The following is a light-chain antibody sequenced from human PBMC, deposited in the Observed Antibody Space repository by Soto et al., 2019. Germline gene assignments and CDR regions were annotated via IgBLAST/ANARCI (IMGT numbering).Light chain of an antibody. CDR3: QQYNTWVRGT. CDR1: QSVDSD. V-gene: IGKV3-15*01. J-gene: IGKJ2*01. CDR2: GAS. Sequence: EVVVTQYPATLSVSPGERVTLSCRASQSVDSDVAWFQHKPGQAPRLLIYGASTRAAGIPGRFSGSCYETDFTFTISSLEPEDSATYFCQQYNTWVRGTCGQGTKLEIK.